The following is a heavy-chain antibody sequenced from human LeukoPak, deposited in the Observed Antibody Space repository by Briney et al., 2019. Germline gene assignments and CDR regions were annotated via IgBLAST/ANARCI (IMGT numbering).Heavy chain of an antibody. J-gene: IGHJ3*02. CDR1: GFTFSSYA. CDR2: ISGSGDRT. V-gene: IGHV3-23*01. Sequence: GGSLRLSCAASGFTFSSYAMSWVRQAPGKGLEWVSSISGSGDRTYYADSVKGRFTISRDNSKNTVYLQINSLRAEDTGVYYCAKDWPSGWQQLPDYDAFDIWGQGTLVTVSS. CDR3: AKDWPSGWQQLPDYDAFDI. D-gene: IGHD6-13*01.